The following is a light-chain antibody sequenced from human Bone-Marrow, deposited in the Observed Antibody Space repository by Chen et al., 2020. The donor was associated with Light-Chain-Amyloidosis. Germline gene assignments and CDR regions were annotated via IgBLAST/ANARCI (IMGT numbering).Light chain of an antibody. V-gene: IGLV2-14*01. CDR1: SSDVGGDNH. Sequence: QSALTQPASVSGSPGQSITIPCTGTSSDVGGDNHVSWYQQHPDKATKLMIYEVTNRPSWVPDRFSGSKSDNTASLTISGLQTEDEAGYFCSSYTITNTLVFGSGTRVTVL. CDR3: SSYTITNTLV. CDR2: EVT. J-gene: IGLJ1*01.